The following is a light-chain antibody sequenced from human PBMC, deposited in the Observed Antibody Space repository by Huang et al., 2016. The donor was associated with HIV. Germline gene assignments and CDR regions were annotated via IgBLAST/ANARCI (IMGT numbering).Light chain of an antibody. V-gene: IGKV3-11*01. CDR2: GAS. CDR3: QESDTWPRLT. Sequence: LVLTQSPASLSLSPGERATLSCRASQSVSHYLAWYQHKPGQPPRLLICGASRRATDIPSRFNGSWSGTDFTLTISSLETEDSAIYYCQESDTWPRLTLGGGTKVEIK. J-gene: IGKJ4*01. CDR1: QSVSHY.